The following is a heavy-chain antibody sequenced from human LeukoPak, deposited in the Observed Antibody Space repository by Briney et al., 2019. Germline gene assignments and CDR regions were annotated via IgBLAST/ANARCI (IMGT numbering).Heavy chain of an antibody. D-gene: IGHD4-17*01. J-gene: IGHJ4*02. CDR1: GYSISSGYF. Sequence: SETLSLTCTVSGYSISSGYFWGWIRQPPGKGLEWIGSFYHSGITYYNPSLKSRVTISVEMSKNQFSLKLSSVTAADTAVYYCARELRNFDYWGQGTLVTVSS. CDR2: FYHSGIT. V-gene: IGHV4-38-2*02. CDR3: ARELRNFDY.